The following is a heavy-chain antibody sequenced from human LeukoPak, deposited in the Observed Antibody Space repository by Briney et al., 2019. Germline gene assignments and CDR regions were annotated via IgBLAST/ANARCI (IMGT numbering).Heavy chain of an antibody. Sequence: ASVKVSCKASGGTFSSYAISWVRQAPGQGLEWMGGIIPIFGTANYAQKFQGRVTITADESTSTAYMELSSLRSEDTAVYYCARDPANLQPYGSGWYPYWGQGTLVIVSS. V-gene: IGHV1-69*13. J-gene: IGHJ4*02. CDR1: GGTFSSYA. CDR2: IIPIFGTA. CDR3: ARDPANLQPYGSGWYPY. D-gene: IGHD6-19*01.